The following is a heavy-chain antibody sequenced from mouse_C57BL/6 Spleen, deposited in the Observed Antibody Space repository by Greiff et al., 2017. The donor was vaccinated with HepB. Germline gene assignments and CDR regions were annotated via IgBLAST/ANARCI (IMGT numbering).Heavy chain of an antibody. J-gene: IGHJ3*01. CDR3: TLYDGYYRAY. D-gene: IGHD2-3*01. V-gene: IGHV14-4*01. CDR2: IDPENGDT. CDR1: GFNIKDDY. Sequence: VQLQQSGAELVRPGASVKLSCTASGFNIKDDYMHWVKQRPEQGLEWIGWIDPENGDTEYASKFQGKATIIADTSSNTAYLQLSSLTSEDTAVYYCTLYDGYYRAYWGQGTLVTVSA.